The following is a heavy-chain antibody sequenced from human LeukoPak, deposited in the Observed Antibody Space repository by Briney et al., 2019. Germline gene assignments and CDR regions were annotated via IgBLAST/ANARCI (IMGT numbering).Heavy chain of an antibody. Sequence: GGSLRLSCAASGFTFDDYAMHWVRQAPGKGLEWVSGISWNSGSIGYADSVKGRFTISRDNAKNSLYLQMNSLRAEDTALYYCAKDFRRGYSYGYFDYWGQGTLVTVSS. D-gene: IGHD5-18*01. CDR1: GFTFDDYA. CDR2: ISWNSGSI. V-gene: IGHV3-9*01. J-gene: IGHJ4*02. CDR3: AKDFRRGYSYGYFDY.